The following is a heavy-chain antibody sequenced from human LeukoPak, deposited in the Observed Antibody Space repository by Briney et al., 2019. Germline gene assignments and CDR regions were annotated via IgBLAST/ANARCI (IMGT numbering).Heavy chain of an antibody. Sequence: SETLSLTCTVSGGSISSYYWSWIRQPPGKRLEWIGYIYYSGSTNYNPSLKSRVTISVDTSKNQFSLKLSSVTAADTAVYYCARGGGSPYAYPPDYYYYGMDVWGQGTTVTVSS. CDR2: IYYSGST. D-gene: IGHD3-16*01. J-gene: IGHJ6*02. V-gene: IGHV4-59*01. CDR3: ARGGGSPYAYPPDYYYYGMDV. CDR1: GGSISSYY.